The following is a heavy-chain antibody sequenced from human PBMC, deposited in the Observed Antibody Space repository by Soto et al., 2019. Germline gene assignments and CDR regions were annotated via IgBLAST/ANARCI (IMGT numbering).Heavy chain of an antibody. J-gene: IGHJ4*02. CDR3: ARDAYPGGYSSSSFPFDY. V-gene: IGHV1-3*01. CDR2: INAGNGNT. Sequence: ASVKVCCKASGYTFTSYAMHCVRQAPGQRLEWMGWINAGNGNTKYSQKFQGRVTITRDTSASTAYKELSSLRSEDTAVYYCARDAYPGGYSSSSFPFDYWGQGTLVTVSS. D-gene: IGHD6-13*01. CDR1: GYTFTSYA.